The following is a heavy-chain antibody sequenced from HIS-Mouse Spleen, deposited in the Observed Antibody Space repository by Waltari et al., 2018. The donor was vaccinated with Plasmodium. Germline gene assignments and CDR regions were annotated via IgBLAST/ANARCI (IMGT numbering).Heavy chain of an antibody. CDR1: GGSCIGSY. CDR2: INHSGST. J-gene: IGHJ2*01. D-gene: IGHD3-10*01. V-gene: IGHV4-34*01. CDR3: ARGLRGHYWYFDL. Sequence: QVQLQQWGAGLLKPSATLSLTCAVYGGSCIGSYCRWIRQPPGTGLGWIGGINHSGSTNYNPSLKSRVTISVDTSKNQFSLKLSSVTAADTAVYYCARGLRGHYWYFDLWGRGTLVTVSS.